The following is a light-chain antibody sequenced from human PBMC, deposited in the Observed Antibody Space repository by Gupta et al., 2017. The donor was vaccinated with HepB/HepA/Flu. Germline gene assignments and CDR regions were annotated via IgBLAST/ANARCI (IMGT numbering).Light chain of an antibody. CDR1: QSLLHSNGYNY. CDR2: LGS. J-gene: IGKJ1*01. Sequence: DIVMTQSPLSLPVTPGEPASISCRSSQSLLHSNGYNYLDWYLQKPGQSPQLLIYLGSNRAAGVPDRFSGSGSGTDVTLKISRGEAEDVGVYYCMQSRQTPPWTFGQGTKVEIK. CDR3: MQSRQTPPWT. V-gene: IGKV2-28*01.